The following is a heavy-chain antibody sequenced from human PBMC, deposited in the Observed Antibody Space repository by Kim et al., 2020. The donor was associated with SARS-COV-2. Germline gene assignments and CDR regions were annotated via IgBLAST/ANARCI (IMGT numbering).Heavy chain of an antibody. D-gene: IGHD6-19*01. J-gene: IGHJ6*02. Sequence: SVRGRFTVSRDNSNNTLFLHMDSLRGEDTAVYYCARATADRRAYYYYGMDFWGQGTTVTVSS. CDR3: ARATADRRAYYYYGMDF. V-gene: IGHV3-30*06.